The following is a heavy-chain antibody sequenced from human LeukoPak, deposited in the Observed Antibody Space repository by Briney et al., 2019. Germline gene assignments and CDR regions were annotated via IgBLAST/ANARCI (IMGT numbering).Heavy chain of an antibody. CDR1: GVSISSSNSY. CDR3: ARPFTYLRAFDI. CDR2: IYYSGNT. J-gene: IGHJ3*02. D-gene: IGHD2-2*01. V-gene: IGHV4-39*01. Sequence: PSETLSLTCTVSGVSISSSNSYWGWIRQPPGKGLEWIGSIYYSGNTYYNASLKSQVSISIDTSKNQFSLRLTSVTAADTAVYYCARPFTYLRAFDIWGQGTMVTVSS.